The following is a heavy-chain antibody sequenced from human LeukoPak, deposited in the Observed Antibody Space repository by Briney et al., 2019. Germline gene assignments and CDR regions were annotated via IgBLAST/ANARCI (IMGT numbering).Heavy chain of an antibody. CDR3: ARDNSPGWFGP. CDR2: IKMDGSSI. Sequence: GGSLRLSCAASGFTFSSRWMHWVRQGPGKGLEGVSRIKMDGSSIDYADSVRGRFTVFRDNAKNTLYLEMNSLRVEDTAVYYCARDNSPGWFGPWGQGTPVTVSS. J-gene: IGHJ5*02. CDR1: GFTFSSRW. D-gene: IGHD4-11*01. V-gene: IGHV3-74*01.